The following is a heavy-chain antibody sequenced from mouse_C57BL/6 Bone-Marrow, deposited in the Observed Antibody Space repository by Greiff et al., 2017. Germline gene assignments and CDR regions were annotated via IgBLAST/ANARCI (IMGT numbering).Heavy chain of an antibody. Sequence: QVTLKVSGPGILQPSQTLSLTCSFSGFSLSTFGMGVGWIRQPSGKGLEWLAHIWWDDDKYYNPALKSRLTISKDSPKNQVLLKIANVDTADTATYYCARSHYYGSSYDYAMDYWGQGTSVTVSA. CDR3: ARSHYYGSSYDYAMDY. V-gene: IGHV8-8*01. CDR2: IWWDDDK. CDR1: GFSLSTFGMG. D-gene: IGHD1-1*01. J-gene: IGHJ4*01.